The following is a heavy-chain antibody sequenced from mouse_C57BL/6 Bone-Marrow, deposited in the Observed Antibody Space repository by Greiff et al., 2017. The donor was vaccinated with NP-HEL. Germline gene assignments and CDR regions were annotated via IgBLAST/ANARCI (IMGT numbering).Heavy chain of an antibody. D-gene: IGHD1-3*01. CDR2: INPNNGGT. CDR1: GYTFTDYY. Sequence: EVKLQQSGPELVKPGASVKISCKASGYTFTDYYMNWVKQSHGKSLEWIGDINPNNGGTSYNQKFKGKATLTVDKSSSTAYMELRSLTSEDSAVYYCAKLTSFAYWGQGTLVTVSA. J-gene: IGHJ3*01. CDR3: AKLTSFAY. V-gene: IGHV1-26*01.